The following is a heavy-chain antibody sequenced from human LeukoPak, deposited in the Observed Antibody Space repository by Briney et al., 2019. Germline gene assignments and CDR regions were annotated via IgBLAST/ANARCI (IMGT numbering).Heavy chain of an antibody. CDR1: GGSISSGGYY. Sequence: SQTLSLTCTVSGGSISSGGYYWRWIRQHPGKGLEWIGYIYYSGSTYYNPSLKSRVTISVDTSKNQFSLKLSSVTAADTAVYYCARGFSGWLNWFDPWGQGTLVTVSS. J-gene: IGHJ5*02. CDR3: ARGFSGWLNWFDP. V-gene: IGHV4-31*03. D-gene: IGHD6-19*01. CDR2: IYYSGST.